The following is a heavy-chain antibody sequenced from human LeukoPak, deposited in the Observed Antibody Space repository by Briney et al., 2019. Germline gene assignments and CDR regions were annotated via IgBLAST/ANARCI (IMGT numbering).Heavy chain of an antibody. Sequence: GGSLILSCAASGFTFSSYSMNWVRQAPGKGLEWVSYISSSSSTIYYADSVKGRFTISRDNAKNSLYLQMNSLRAEDTAVYYCARDPLDYYDSSGYARLDYWGQGTLVTVSS. J-gene: IGHJ4*02. CDR2: ISSSSSTI. D-gene: IGHD3-22*01. CDR1: GFTFSSYS. V-gene: IGHV3-48*01. CDR3: ARDPLDYYDSSGYARLDY.